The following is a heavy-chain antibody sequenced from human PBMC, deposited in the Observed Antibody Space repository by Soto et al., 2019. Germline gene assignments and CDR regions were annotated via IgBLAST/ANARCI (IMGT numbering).Heavy chain of an antibody. D-gene: IGHD5-18*01. V-gene: IGHV3-33*06. Sequence: GGSLRLSCAASGFTVSSYGMHWVRQAPGKGLEWVAVIWYDGSNKYYADSVKGRFTISRDNSKNTLYLQMNSLRAEDTAVYYCANDPNTHAYRGRRTLVIGSS. CDR2: IWYDGSNK. CDR1: GFTVSSYG. CDR3: ANDPNTHAY. J-gene: IGHJ4*02.